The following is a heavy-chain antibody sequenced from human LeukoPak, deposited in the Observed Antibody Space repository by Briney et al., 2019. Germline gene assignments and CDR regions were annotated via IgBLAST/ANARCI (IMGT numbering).Heavy chain of an antibody. CDR3: ATHLATTSGYGMDV. Sequence: SSETLSLTCTVSGDSISSSDCYWGWIRQPPGKGLEWIGSIYRSGSTYYNPSLKSRVTISVDTSKNQFSLKLSSVTAADTAMYYCATHLATTSGYGMDVWGQGTTVTVSS. CDR2: IYRSGST. CDR1: GDSISSSDCY. D-gene: IGHD1-26*01. J-gene: IGHJ6*02. V-gene: IGHV4-39*01.